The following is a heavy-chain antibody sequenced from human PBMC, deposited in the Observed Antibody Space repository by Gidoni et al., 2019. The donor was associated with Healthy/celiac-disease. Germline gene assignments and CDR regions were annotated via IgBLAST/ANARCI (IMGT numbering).Heavy chain of an antibody. D-gene: IGHD6-6*01. V-gene: IGHV4-59*08. CDR1: GGSISSYY. J-gene: IGHJ5*02. CDR3: ARLKRGIAARPGFDP. CDR2: FYYSGST. Sequence: QVQLQESGPGLVKPSETLSLTCTVSGGSISSYYWSWIRQPPGKGLEWIGYFYYSGSTNYNPSIKSRVTISVDTSKNQFSLKLISVTAADTAVYYCARLKRGIAARPGFDPWGQGTLVTVLL.